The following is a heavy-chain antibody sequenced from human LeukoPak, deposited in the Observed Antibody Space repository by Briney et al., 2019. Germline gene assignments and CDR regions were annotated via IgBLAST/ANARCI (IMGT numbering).Heavy chain of an antibody. J-gene: IGHJ4*02. CDR1: GFTFNNHG. CDR2: IRYDGSYT. Sequence: GGSLRLSCKESGFTFNNHGMHWVRQAPGQGLEWVSFIRYDGSYTYYADSVKGRFTISRDKSKSTLYLHIDSLRAEDSAVYYCAKARNRNFPHYLDYSGQGTLVTVSS. D-gene: IGHD1-14*01. CDR3: AKARNRNFPHYLDY. V-gene: IGHV3-30*02.